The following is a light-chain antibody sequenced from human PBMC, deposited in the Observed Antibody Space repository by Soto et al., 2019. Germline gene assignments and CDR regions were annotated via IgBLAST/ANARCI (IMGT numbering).Light chain of an antibody. V-gene: IGKV3-15*01. CDR1: QTVLTN. CDR3: QQYNNWPIT. J-gene: IGKJ4*01. Sequence: EVVMTQSPATLSVSPGDRATLSCRASQTVLTNLAWYQQKPGRAPRLIYGASTRATGIPARFSASGSGTEFTLTISSLQSEDFAVYYCQQYNNWPITFGGGTKVEIK. CDR2: GAS.